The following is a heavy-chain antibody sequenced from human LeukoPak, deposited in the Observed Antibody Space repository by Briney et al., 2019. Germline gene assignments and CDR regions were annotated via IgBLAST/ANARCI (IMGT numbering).Heavy chain of an antibody. CDR3: PKNLPKQKLVSGWYYSNVRGPGGYFNL. V-gene: IGHV3-23*01. J-gene: IGHJ2*01. CDR2: ISGSGGST. D-gene: IGHD3-10*01. CDR1: GFTFSSYA. Sequence: GGSLRLSCAASGFTFSSYAMSWVRQAPGKGLEWVSAISGSGGSTYYADSVKGRFTISRDNSKNTLYLQMNSLRAEDTAVYYWPKNLPKQKLVSGWYYSNVRGPGGYFNLGGRGPLFPVSS.